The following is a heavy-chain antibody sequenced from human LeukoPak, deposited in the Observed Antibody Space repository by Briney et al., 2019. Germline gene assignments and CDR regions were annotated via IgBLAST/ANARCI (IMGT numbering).Heavy chain of an antibody. CDR3: APPPPWFDP. CDR1: GFTFSSHS. V-gene: IGHV3-23*01. J-gene: IGHJ5*02. CDR2: ISGSGGST. Sequence: GGSLRLSCAASGFTFSSHSMNWVRRAPGKGLEWVSAISGSGGSTYYADSVKGRFTISRDNSKNTLYLQMNSLRAEDTAVYYCAPPPPWFDPWGQGTLVTVSS.